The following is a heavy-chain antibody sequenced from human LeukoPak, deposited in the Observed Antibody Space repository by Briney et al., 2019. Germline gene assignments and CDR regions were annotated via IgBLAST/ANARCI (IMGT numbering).Heavy chain of an antibody. D-gene: IGHD4-17*01. CDR1: GFTFSSYC. V-gene: IGHV3-23*01. CDR2: ISGSGGST. CDR3: AKDLTVTTYYCDY. Sequence: PGGSLRLSCAASGFTFSSYCMRWVRQAPGKGLEWVSAISGSGGSTYYGDSVKGRFTISRGNSKNTLYLQMNSLRAEDTGVYYCAKDLTVTTYYCDYWGQGTLVTVSS. J-gene: IGHJ4*02.